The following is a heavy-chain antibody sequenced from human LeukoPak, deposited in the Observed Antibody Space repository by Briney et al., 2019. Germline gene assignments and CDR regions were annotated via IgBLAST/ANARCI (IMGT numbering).Heavy chain of an antibody. V-gene: IGHV4-34*01. CDR1: GGSFSGYY. CDR2: INHSGST. CDR3: ARVGIRGVIFF. Sequence: PSETLSLTCAVYGGSFSGYYWSWIRQPPGKGLEWIGEINHSGSTNYNPSLKSRVTISVDTSKNQFSLKLSSVTVADTAVYYCARVGIRGVIFFWGQGTLVTVSS. J-gene: IGHJ4*02. D-gene: IGHD3-10*01.